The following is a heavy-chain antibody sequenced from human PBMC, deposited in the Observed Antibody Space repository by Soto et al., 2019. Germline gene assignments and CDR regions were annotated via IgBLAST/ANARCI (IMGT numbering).Heavy chain of an antibody. Sequence: AGGSLRLSCTASGFTFGDYAMSWFRQAPGKGLEWVGFIRSKAYGGTTEYAASVKGRFTISRDDSKSIAYLQMNSLKTEDTAVYYCTSESRYCSGGSCSSKIPWGQGTLVTVS. CDR2: IRSKAYGGTT. D-gene: IGHD2-15*01. J-gene: IGHJ5*02. CDR1: GFTFGDYA. V-gene: IGHV3-49*03. CDR3: TSESRYCSGGSCSSKIP.